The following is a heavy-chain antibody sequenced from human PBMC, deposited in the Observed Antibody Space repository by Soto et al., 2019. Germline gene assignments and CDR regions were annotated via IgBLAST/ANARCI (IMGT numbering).Heavy chain of an antibody. CDR2: INHTGST. CDR1: GESFSNYY. J-gene: IGHJ4*01. CDR3: ARRSSIPVAPTRTLDY. D-gene: IGHD2-15*01. V-gene: IGHV4-34*01. Sequence: QVQLQEWGAGLLKPSETLSLTCAVYGESFSNYYWSWIRQPPGKGLEWIGEINHTGSTNYSPSLKSRVAMSVDTSKNQFSLKLSSVTAADTAVYYCARRSSIPVAPTRTLDYWGHGILVTVSS.